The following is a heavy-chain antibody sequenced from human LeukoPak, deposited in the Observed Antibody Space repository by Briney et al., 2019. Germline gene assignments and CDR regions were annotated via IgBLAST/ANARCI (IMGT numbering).Heavy chain of an antibody. D-gene: IGHD6-13*01. J-gene: IGHJ6*02. CDR1: GGSISSGGYY. V-gene: IGHV4-31*03. CDR2: IYYSGST. Sequence: SETLSLTCTVSGGSISSGGYYWGWIRQHPGKGLEWIGYIYYSGSTYYNPSLKSRVTISVDTSKNQFSLKLSSVTAADTAVYYCARIAAAGKDYYYGMDVWGQGTTVTVSS. CDR3: ARIAAAGKDYYYGMDV.